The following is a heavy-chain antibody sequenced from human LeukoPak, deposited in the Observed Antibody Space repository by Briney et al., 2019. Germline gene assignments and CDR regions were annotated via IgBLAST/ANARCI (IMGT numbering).Heavy chain of an antibody. Sequence: ASVKVSCKASGYTFTSYGISWVRQAPGQGLEWMGWISAYNGNTNYAQKLQGRVTMTTDTSTSTAYMELRSLRSEDTAVYYCARGGYCSSTSCYHYYYYGMDVWGQGTTVTVSS. CDR2: ISAYNGNT. CDR3: ARGGYCSSTSCYHYYYYGMDV. CDR1: GYTFTSYG. J-gene: IGHJ6*02. V-gene: IGHV1-18*01. D-gene: IGHD2-2*01.